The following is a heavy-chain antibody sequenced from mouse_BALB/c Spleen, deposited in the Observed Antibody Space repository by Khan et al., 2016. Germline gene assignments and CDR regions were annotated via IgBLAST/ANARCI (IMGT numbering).Heavy chain of an antibody. V-gene: IGHV7-3*02. CDR3: ASLTGTIAY. Sequence: EVELVESGGGLVQTGGSLRLSCATSGFTFTDYYMTWVRQPPGKALEWLGFIRNKAGGYTTEYSASVKGRFTISRDNSQSILHLQMNTLRAEDSATYYCASLTGTIAYWGQGTLVTVSA. CDR1: GFTFTDYY. CDR2: IRNKAGGYTT. D-gene: IGHD4-1*01. J-gene: IGHJ3*01.